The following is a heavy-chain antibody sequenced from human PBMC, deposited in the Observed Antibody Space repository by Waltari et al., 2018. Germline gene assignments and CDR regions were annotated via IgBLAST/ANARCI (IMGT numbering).Heavy chain of an antibody. Sequence: EVQLLESGGGLVQPGGSLRLSCAASGFTFSSYAMSWVRQAPGKGLGWVSAISGSGGSTYYADSVKGRFTISRDNSKNTLYLQMNSLRAEDTAVYYCASTPGYCSGGSCYGYYYGMDVWGQGTTVTVSS. J-gene: IGHJ6*02. D-gene: IGHD2-15*01. CDR1: GFTFSSYA. CDR3: ASTPGYCSGGSCYGYYYGMDV. CDR2: ISGSGGST. V-gene: IGHV3-23*01.